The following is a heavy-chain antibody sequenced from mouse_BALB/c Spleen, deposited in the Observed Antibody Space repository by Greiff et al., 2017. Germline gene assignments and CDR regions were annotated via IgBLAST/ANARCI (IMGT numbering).Heavy chain of an antibody. CDR1: GFNIKDYY. CDR3: ARPRSHFDY. J-gene: IGHJ2*01. D-gene: IGHD1-1*01. V-gene: IGHV14-4*02. Sequence: VQLQQSGAELVRSGASVKLSCTASGFNIKDYYMHWVKQRPEQGLEWIGWIDPENGDTEYAPKFQGKATMTADTSSNTAYLQLSSLTSEDTAVYFCARPRSHFDYWGQGTTLTVAS. CDR2: IDPENGDT.